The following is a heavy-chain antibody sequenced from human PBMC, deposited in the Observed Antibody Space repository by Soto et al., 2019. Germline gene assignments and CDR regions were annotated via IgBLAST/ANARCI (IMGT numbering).Heavy chain of an antibody. CDR2: IIPILGIA. Sequence: QVQLVQSGAEVKMPGSSVKVSCKASGGTFSSYTISWVRQAPGQGLEWMGRIIPILGIANYAQKFQGRVTITADKSTSTAYMELSSLRSEDTAVYYCARVPGITMVPRFDPWGQGTLVTVSS. J-gene: IGHJ5*02. CDR1: GGTFSSYT. CDR3: ARVPGITMVPRFDP. V-gene: IGHV1-69*02. D-gene: IGHD3-10*01.